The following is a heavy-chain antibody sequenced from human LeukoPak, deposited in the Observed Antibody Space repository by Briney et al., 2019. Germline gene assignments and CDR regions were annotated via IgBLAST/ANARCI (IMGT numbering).Heavy chain of an antibody. J-gene: IGHJ4*02. D-gene: IGHD4-17*01. CDR2: IKQDGSEK. CDR3: ARAGYGDPYYFDY. Sequence: GGSLRLSCAVSGFTFSSWWMTWVRQAPGKGLEWVANIKQDGSEKYYVDSVKGRFTISRDNAKNSLYLQMNSLRAEDTAVYYCARAGYGDPYYFDYWGQGTLVTVSS. V-gene: IGHV3-7*01. CDR1: GFTFSSWW.